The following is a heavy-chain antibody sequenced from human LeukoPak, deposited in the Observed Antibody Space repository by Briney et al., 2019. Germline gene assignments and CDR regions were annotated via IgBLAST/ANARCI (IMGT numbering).Heavy chain of an antibody. Sequence: GGSLRLSCTASGFTFNSYTFNWVRQAPGKGLEWVSSISTSHSYIYYADSLKGRFTISRDNAKNSLYLQMNSLRAEDTAVYYCARGKEPVAGSLSHFDYWGQGTLVTVSS. D-gene: IGHD6-19*01. CDR2: ISTSHSYI. CDR3: ARGKEPVAGSLSHFDY. CDR1: GFTFNSYT. V-gene: IGHV3-21*01. J-gene: IGHJ4*02.